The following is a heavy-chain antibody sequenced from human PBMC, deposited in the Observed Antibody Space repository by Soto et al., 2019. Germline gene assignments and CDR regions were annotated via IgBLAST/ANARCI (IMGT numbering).Heavy chain of an antibody. V-gene: IGHV1-69*01. Sequence: QVQLVQSGAEVKKPGSSVKVSCKASGGTFSSYAISWVRQAPGQGLEWMGGIIPIFGTANYAQKFQGRVTITADESTSRAYMELSSLRSEDTAVYYCAREVFNEVVVSHYGMDVLGQGTTVTVSS. J-gene: IGHJ6*02. CDR2: IIPIFGTA. CDR1: GGTFSSYA. CDR3: AREVFNEVVVSHYGMDV. D-gene: IGHD3-22*01.